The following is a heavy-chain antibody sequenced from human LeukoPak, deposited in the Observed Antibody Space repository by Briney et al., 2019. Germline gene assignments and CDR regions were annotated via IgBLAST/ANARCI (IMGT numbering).Heavy chain of an antibody. V-gene: IGHV3-30*04. CDR1: GFTFSSYA. J-gene: IGHJ4*02. D-gene: IGHD4-17*01. CDR3: ATDYDTPFGY. Sequence: GRSLRLSCAASGFTFSSYAMHWVRQAPGKGLEWVAVISYDGSNKYYADSVKGRFTISRDNSKSTLYLQMNSLRAEDTAVYYCATDYDTPFGYWGQGTLVTVSS. CDR2: ISYDGSNK.